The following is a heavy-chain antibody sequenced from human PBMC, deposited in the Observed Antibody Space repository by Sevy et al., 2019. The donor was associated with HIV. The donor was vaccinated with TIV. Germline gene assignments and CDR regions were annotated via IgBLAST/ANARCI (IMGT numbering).Heavy chain of an antibody. CDR1: RFTFSDHY. V-gene: IGHV3-72*01. J-gene: IGHJ6*03. Sequence: GGSLRLSCAASRFTFSDHYMDWVRQAPGKGLEWVGRVKNRVNSYSTEYAASVKGRFTISRDDSKNSLYLQMNSLGSEDTAVYFCARDLYCTITSCYYYMDVWGKGTTVTVSS. CDR2: VKNRVNSYST. D-gene: IGHD2-2*01. CDR3: ARDLYCTITSCYYYMDV.